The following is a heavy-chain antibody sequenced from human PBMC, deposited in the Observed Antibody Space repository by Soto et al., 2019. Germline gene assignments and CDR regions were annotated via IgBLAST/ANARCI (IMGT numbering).Heavy chain of an antibody. CDR3: VRKYPGTRPFDY. D-gene: IGHD2-2*01. J-gene: IGHJ4*01. V-gene: IGHV3-23*01. CDR1: GFTFSSYA. Sequence: GGSLRLSCAASGFTFSSYAMSWVRQAPGKGLEWVSSISGSGGGTYYADSVKGRFTFSRDNSKNTLYLQMNSLRAEDTAVYYCVRKYPGTRPFDYWGQGTLVTVSS. CDR2: ISGSGGGT.